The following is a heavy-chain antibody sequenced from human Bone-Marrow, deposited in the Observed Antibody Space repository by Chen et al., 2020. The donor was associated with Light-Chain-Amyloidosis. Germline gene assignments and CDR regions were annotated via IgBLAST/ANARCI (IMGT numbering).Heavy chain of an antibody. J-gene: IGHJ5*02. CDR3: ASSVHQLSQGYPVSFDP. Sequence: QVQLRESGPGLVKPSETLSLTCSVSGGSITSYYWSWIRQPPGKGLEWIGYVYYSGSTKYNPSLKSRVNISIDTSKKQFSLRLTSVTATDTGVYYCASSVHQLSQGYPVSFDPWGQGTLVTVSS. V-gene: IGHV4-59*01. CDR1: GGSITSYY. D-gene: IGHD6-13*01. CDR2: VYYSGST.